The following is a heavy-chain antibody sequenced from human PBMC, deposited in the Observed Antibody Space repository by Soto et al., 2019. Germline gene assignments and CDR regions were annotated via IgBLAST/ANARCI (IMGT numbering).Heavy chain of an antibody. D-gene: IGHD1-26*01. V-gene: IGHV4-39*01. CDR1: GGSISSSSYY. CDR2: IFHTGST. CDR3: ARRRIVVTTNFDY. J-gene: IGHJ4*02. Sequence: PSETLSLTCNVSGGSISSSSYYWGWIRQPPGKGLEWIGHIFHTGSTYYNPSLKSRVTMSVDTSKNQFSLKLSSVTATDTAVYYCARRRIVVTTNFDYWGQGTLVTVSS.